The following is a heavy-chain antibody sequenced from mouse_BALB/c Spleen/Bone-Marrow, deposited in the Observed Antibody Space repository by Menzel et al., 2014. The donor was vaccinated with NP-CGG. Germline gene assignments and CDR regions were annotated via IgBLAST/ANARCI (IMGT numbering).Heavy chain of an antibody. CDR2: INPNIGGT. J-gene: IGHJ3*01. Sequence: EVQLQQPGPELVKPGASVKISCKTSGYTFTDYTIHWVKQSPGKSLEWIGNINPNIGGTTYNQKFKGKATLTLDKSSRTAYMELRSLTSEDSAVYYCARGRFAYWGQGTLVTVSA. CDR3: ARGRFAY. V-gene: IGHV1-22*01. CDR1: GYTFTDYT.